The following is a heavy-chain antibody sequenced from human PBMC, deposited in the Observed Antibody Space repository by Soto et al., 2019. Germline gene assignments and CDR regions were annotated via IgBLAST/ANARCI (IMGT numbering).Heavy chain of an antibody. J-gene: IGHJ6*02. Sequence: GGALRLSSAASGFTFSSYSINWVRQAPGKGLEWVSSISSSSSYIYYADSVKGRFIISRDNAKNSLYLQMNSLRAEDTAVYYCARFDSTGYYGMDVWGQGTTVLVSS. V-gene: IGHV3-21*01. D-gene: IGHD3-22*01. CDR3: ARFDSTGYYGMDV. CDR1: GFTFSSYS. CDR2: ISSSSSYI.